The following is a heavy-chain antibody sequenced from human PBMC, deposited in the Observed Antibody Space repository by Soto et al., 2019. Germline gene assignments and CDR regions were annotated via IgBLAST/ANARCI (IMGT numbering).Heavy chain of an antibody. D-gene: IGHD2-2*01. CDR2: VPSDGSNK. CDR1: GFSFSKYG. Sequence: GGSLRLSCVASGFSFSKYGMHWVRQAPGKGLEWVASVPSDGSNKYYADSVKGRFTISRDNSKSTLYLQVDSLRGDDTAVYYCAKDRVIQLLPIWPDPWGQGTLVTVSS. J-gene: IGHJ5*02. CDR3: AKDRVIQLLPIWPDP. V-gene: IGHV3-30*02.